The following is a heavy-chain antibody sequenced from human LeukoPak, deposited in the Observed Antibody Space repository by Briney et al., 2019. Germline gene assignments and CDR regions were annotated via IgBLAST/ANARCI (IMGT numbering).Heavy chain of an antibody. CDR2: ISSSNTYI. CDR3: ARGQRWLQSVPAFDI. Sequence: GGSLRLSCAASGFTFSSYSMNWVRQAPGKGLEWVSSISSSNTYIYYADSVKGRFTISRDNAKNSLYLQMNSLRAEDTAVYYCARGQRWLQSVPAFDIWGQGTMVTVSS. J-gene: IGHJ3*02. CDR1: GFTFSSYS. D-gene: IGHD5-24*01. V-gene: IGHV3-21*01.